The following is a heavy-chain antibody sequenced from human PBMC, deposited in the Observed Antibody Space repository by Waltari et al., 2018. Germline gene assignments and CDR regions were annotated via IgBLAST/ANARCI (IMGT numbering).Heavy chain of an antibody. CDR2: IYRGCST. CDR3: ARDRWGNFDY. Sequence: EVQLVESGGGLIQPGGSLRLSCADSGFTVSSNYMSWVRQAPGKGLGWCLVIYRGCSTYYADSVKGRFTISRDNSKNTLYLQMNSLRAEDTAVYYCARDRWGNFDYWGQGTLVTVSS. J-gene: IGHJ4*02. CDR1: GFTVSSNY. V-gene: IGHV3-53*01. D-gene: IGHD3-16*01.